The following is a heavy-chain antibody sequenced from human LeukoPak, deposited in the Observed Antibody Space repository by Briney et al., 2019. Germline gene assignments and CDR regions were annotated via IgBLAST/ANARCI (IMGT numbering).Heavy chain of an antibody. J-gene: IGHJ1*01. CDR1: GASFSGYY. D-gene: IGHD6-19*01. CDR2: INHSGST. CDR3: ASTSGWPWPLEAPEYFHF. Sequence: SETLSLICAVYGASFSGYYWSWIRQPPGKGLEWIGEINHSGSTNYDPSLKSRVSISLDTSKNQFSLKLTSVTAADTAVYYCASTSGWPWPLEAPEYFHFWGQGTLVTVSS. V-gene: IGHV4-34*01.